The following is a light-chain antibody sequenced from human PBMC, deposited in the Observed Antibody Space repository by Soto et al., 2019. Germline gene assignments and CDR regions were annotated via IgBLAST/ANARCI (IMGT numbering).Light chain of an antibody. V-gene: IGKV3-20*01. CDR2: GAS. CDR3: QQYGSSPST. J-gene: IGKJ1*01. CDR1: QRVSSNY. Sequence: EIVLTQSPGTLSLSPGERATLSCRASQRVSSNYLAWYQQKPGQAPRLLIYGASSRATGIPDRFSGSGSGTDFTLTISRLEPEDFAVYYCQQYGSSPSTFGHGTKVEIK.